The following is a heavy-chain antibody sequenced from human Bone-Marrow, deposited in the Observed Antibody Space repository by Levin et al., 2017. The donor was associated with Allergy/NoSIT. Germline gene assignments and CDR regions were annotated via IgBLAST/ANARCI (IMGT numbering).Heavy chain of an antibody. J-gene: IGHJ5*02. V-gene: IGHV4-34*01. CDR1: GGSFSGYY. D-gene: IGHD3-10*01. Sequence: SETLSLTCAVYGGSFSGYYWSWIRQPPGKGLEWIGEINHSGSTNYNPSLKSRVTISVDTSKNQFSLKLSSVTAADTAVYYCASAYGSGSYSFDPWGQGTLVTVSS. CDR3: ASAYGSGSYSFDP. CDR2: INHSGST.